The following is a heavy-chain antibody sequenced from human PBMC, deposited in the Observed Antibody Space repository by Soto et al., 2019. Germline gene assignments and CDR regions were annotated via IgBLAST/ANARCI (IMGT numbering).Heavy chain of an antibody. D-gene: IGHD3-9*01. J-gene: IGHJ3*02. Sequence: QVQLQQWGAGLLKPSETLSLTCAVYGGSFSGYYWSWIRQPPGKGLEWIGEINHSGSTNYNPSLRSRVIMSIDKSKNHFSLGLKSVTAADTATYYCARTSYDILTGRLDAFDIWGQGTMVTVSS. CDR1: GGSFSGYY. V-gene: IGHV4-34*01. CDR3: ARTSYDILTGRLDAFDI. CDR2: INHSGST.